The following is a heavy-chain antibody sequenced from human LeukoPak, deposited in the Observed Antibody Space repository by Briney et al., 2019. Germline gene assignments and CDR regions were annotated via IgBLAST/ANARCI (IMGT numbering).Heavy chain of an antibody. J-gene: IGHJ4*01. CDR1: GFTFSNAW. V-gene: IGHV3-15*01. Sequence: KPGGSLRLFCAASGFTFSNAWMSWVRQAPGKGLGWVGRIKSKTDCGTTDYAAPVKGRFTISRDDSKNTLYLQRNSLKTEDTAVYYCTTAGYSGYGSPYYFDDWGQGCLVTASS. D-gene: IGHD5-12*01. CDR2: IKSKTDCGTT. CDR3: TTAGYSGYGSPYYFDD.